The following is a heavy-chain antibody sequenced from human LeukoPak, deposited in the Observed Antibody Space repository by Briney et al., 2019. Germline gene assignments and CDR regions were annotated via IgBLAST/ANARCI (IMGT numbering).Heavy chain of an antibody. J-gene: IGHJ5*02. CDR3: ARAGLDHCSGGSCYFGWLDP. V-gene: IGHV1-18*01. Sequence: ASVKVSCKASGYILTSYGISWVRQAPGQGLEWMGWISGYNGNINYAQKLQGRVTMTTDTSTSTAYMELRSLRSDDTAVYYCARAGLDHCSGGSCYFGWLDPWGQGTLVTVSS. CDR2: ISGYNGNI. D-gene: IGHD2-15*01. CDR1: GYILTSYG.